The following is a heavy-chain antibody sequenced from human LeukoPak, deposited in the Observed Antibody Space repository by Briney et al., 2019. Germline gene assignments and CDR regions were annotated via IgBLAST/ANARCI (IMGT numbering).Heavy chain of an antibody. V-gene: IGHV1-2*02. CDR1: GYTFTGYY. J-gene: IGHJ4*02. CDR2: INPNSGGT. CDR3: ARSRGPIVVVPAAIGY. D-gene: IGHD2-2*01. Sequence: GASVKVSCKASGYTFTGYYMHWARQAPGQGLEWMGWINPNSGGTNYAQKFQGRVTMTRDTSISTAYMELSRLRSDDTAVYYCARSRGPIVVVPAAIGYWGQGTLVTVSS.